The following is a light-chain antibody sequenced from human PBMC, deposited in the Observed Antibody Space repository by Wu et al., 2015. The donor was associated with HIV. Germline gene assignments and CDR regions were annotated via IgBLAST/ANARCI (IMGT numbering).Light chain of an antibody. J-gene: IGKJ2*01. Sequence: DIQMTQSPSTLSASVGDRVTITCRASQSISNYLAWYQQKPGKAPNLLIHRASSLQSGVQSRFSGSGSGTEFTLTISTLQPEDFAIYYCQQSYTFGQGTTLEIK. CDR3: QQSYT. V-gene: IGKV1-5*03. CDR1: QSISNY. CDR2: RAS.